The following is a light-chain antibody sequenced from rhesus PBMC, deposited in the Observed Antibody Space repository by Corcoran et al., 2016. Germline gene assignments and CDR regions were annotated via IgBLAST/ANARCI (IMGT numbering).Light chain of an antibody. J-gene: IGKJ4*01. CDR2: KAS. V-gene: IGKV1-25*01. CDR1: QVISSY. Sequence: DIQMTQSPSSLSASVGDTVTITCRASQVISSYLAWYQQKPGKAPKVLIYKASTLQSGVPSRFSGSGSGTDCTLTISSRQPEDFATYYCQQHKSYPLTFGGGTKVEIK. CDR3: QQHKSYPLT.